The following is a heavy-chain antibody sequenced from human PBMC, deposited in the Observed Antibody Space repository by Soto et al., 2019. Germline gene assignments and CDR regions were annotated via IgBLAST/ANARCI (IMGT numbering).Heavy chain of an antibody. J-gene: IGHJ4*02. V-gene: IGHV4-34*01. CDR3: ARHHVRGRTIAGAAEF. CDR1: GGSLSGYY. CDR2: INYSGNT. Sequence: QVQLQQWGAGLLKPSETLSLTCAGYGGSLSGYYWSWIRQPPGKALEWIGEINYSGNTNYNPSLKSRVTISVDTSKNQLVLNLSSVSAADTAMYYCARHHVRGRTIAGAAEFWGQVTLVTVSS. D-gene: IGHD1-26*01.